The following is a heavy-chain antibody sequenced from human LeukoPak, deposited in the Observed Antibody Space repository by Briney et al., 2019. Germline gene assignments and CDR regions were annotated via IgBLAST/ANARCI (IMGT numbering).Heavy chain of an antibody. CDR1: GFTFSTNS. CDR2: IFNSGDKT. CDR3: AKDVVPDSGWDLDY. V-gene: IGHV3-23*01. D-gene: IGHD6-19*01. J-gene: IGHJ4*02. Sequence: GGSLRLSCAASGFTFSTNSMTWVRQAPGRGLEWVSGIFNSGDKTFYADSVKGRFTTSRDNSKNTLYLQMNSLRAEDTAVYYCAKDVVPDSGWDLDYWGQGTLVTVSS.